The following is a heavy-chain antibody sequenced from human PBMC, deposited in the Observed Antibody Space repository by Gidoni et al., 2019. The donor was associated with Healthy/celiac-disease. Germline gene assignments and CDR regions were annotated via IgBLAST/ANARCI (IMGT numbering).Heavy chain of an antibody. CDR3: AGMGHTIPEAVATVPYGMDV. CDR2: IYSGGST. D-gene: IGHD5-12*01. J-gene: IGHJ6*02. V-gene: IGHV3-53*01. Sequence: EVQLVESGGGLIQPGGSLRLSCAASGFTVSSNYMSWVRQAPGKGLEWVSVIYSGGSTYYADSVKGRFTISRDNSKNTLYLQMNSLRAEDTAVYYCAGMGHTIPEAVATVPYGMDVWGQGTTVTVSS. CDR1: GFTVSSNY.